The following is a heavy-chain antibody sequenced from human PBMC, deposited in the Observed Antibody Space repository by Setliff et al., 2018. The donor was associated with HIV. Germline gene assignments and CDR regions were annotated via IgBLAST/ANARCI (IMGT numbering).Heavy chain of an antibody. J-gene: IGHJ4*02. Sequence: PSQTLSLPCAVSGYSISSGYYWGWIRQTPGKGLECIVSIYHSGTTYYNPSLRSRVTISVDTSKNQFSLKLSAVTAADTAVYYCARQGDGYNLYHVYYFDYWGQGTLVT. CDR3: ARQGDGYNLYHVYYFDY. V-gene: IGHV4-38-2*01. CDR2: IYHSGTT. D-gene: IGHD5-12*01. CDR1: GYSISSGYY.